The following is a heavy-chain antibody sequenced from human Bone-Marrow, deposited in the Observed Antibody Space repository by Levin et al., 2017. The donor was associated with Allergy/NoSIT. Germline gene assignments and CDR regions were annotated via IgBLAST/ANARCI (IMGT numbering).Heavy chain of an antibody. V-gene: IGHV3-66*01. Sequence: HSGGSLRLSCAASGFTVSSNYMSWVRQAPGKGLEWVSVIYSGGSTYYADSVKGRFTISRDNSKNTLYLQMNSLRAEDTAVYYCARAMVRGVPGAFDIWGQGTMVTVSS. D-gene: IGHD3-10*01. CDR1: GFTVSSNY. J-gene: IGHJ3*02. CDR3: ARAMVRGVPGAFDI. CDR2: IYSGGST.